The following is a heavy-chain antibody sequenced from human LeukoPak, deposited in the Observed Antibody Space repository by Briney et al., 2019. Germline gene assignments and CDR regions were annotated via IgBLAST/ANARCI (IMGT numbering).Heavy chain of an antibody. CDR1: GFTFSSYA. J-gene: IGHJ4*02. CDR3: AHRDTKMVRVDY. D-gene: IGHD2-8*01. CDR2: ISGSGGST. V-gene: IGHV3-23*01. Sequence: GGSLRLSCTASGFTFSSYAMSWVRQAPGKGLEWVSAISGSGGSTYYADSVKGRFTISRDNSKNTLYLQMNSLTTEDTAVYFCAHRDTKMVRVDYWGQGTLVTVSS.